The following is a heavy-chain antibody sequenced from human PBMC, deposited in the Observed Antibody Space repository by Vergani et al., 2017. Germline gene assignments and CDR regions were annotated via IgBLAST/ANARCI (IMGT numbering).Heavy chain of an antibody. CDR3: ARGGLEWLLNAYYYYYMDV. CDR2: IYYSGST. CDR1: GGSISSYY. Sequence: QVQLQESGPGLVKPSETLSLTCTVSGGSISSYYWSWIRQPPGKGLEWIGYIYYSGSTNYNPSLKSRGTISVDTSKNQFSLKLSSVTAADTAVYYCARGGLEWLLNAYYYYYMDVWGKGTTVTVSS. J-gene: IGHJ6*03. D-gene: IGHD3-3*01. V-gene: IGHV4-59*01.